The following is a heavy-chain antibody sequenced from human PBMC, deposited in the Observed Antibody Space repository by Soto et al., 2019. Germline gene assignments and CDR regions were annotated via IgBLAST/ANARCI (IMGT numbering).Heavy chain of an antibody. CDR2: ISYDGSNK. J-gene: IGHJ4*02. CDR1: GFTFSSYG. V-gene: IGHV3-30*18. D-gene: IGHD1-7*01. CDR3: AKDFRPKLELLLTPRHY. Sequence: PGGSLRLSCAASGFTFSSYGMHWVRQAPGKGLEWVAVISYDGSNKYYADSVKGRFTISRDNSKNTLYLQMNSLRAEDTAVYYCAKDFRPKLELLLTPRHYWGQGTLVTVSS.